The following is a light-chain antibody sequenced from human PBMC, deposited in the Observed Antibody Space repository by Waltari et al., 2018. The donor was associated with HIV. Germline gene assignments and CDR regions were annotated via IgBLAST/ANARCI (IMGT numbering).Light chain of an antibody. V-gene: IGLV2-8*01. Sequence: QSALTQPPSASGSPGQSVTISCTGPSSAVGRYDSVSWYQQHPGKAPKLLIYEVNKRPSGVPDRFSGSKSGNTASLTVSGLQAEDEAEYSCTSYAGINPVAFGGGTKLTVL. CDR3: TSYAGINPVA. J-gene: IGLJ2*01. CDR2: EVN. CDR1: SSAVGRYDS.